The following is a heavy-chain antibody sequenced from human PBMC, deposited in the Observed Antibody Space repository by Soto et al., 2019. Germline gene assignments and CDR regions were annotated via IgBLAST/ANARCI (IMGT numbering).Heavy chain of an antibody. J-gene: IGHJ4*02. CDR2: ISPKSGGK. Sequence: ASVKVSCKASGYTFTDYYIQWVRQAPGQGLEYMGWISPKSGGKAYAQKFQGRVTMTRDTSVNSAYLHLSSLTSDDTAVYYCARCQRVLRCHLDYWGQGTLV. V-gene: IGHV1-2*02. D-gene: IGHD4-17*01. CDR3: ARCQRVLRCHLDY. CDR1: GYTFTDYY.